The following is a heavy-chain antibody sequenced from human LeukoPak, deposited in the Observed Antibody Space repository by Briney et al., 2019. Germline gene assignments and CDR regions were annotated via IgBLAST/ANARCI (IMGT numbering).Heavy chain of an antibody. CDR1: GGSISSSSYY. Sequence: ETLSLTCTVSGGSISSSSYYWGWIRQPPGKGLEWVSAISGSGGSTYYADSVKGRFTISRDNSKNTLYLQMNSLRAEDTAVYYCAKDMTTVVTTLFDYWGQGALVTVSS. J-gene: IGHJ4*02. D-gene: IGHD4-23*01. CDR2: ISGSGGST. V-gene: IGHV3-23*01. CDR3: AKDMTTVVTTLFDY.